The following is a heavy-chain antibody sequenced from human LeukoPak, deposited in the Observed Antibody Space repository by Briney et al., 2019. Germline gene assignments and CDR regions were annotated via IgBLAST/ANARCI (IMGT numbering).Heavy chain of an antibody. Sequence: SSETLSLTCTVSGDSISSSRFYWAWIRQPPGKGLEWIGSILYTGRIFYNPSLKSRVTISVDTSKNQFSLRLGSVTASDTAVYYCARRDVGATIDYWGQGTLATVSS. J-gene: IGHJ4*02. CDR2: ILYTGRI. CDR3: ARRDVGATIDY. D-gene: IGHD1-26*01. V-gene: IGHV4-39*01. CDR1: GDSISSSRFY.